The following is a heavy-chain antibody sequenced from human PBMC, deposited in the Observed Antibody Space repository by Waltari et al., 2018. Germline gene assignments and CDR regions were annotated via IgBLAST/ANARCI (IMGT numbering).Heavy chain of an antibody. J-gene: IGHJ4*02. CDR1: VGSISSGDYY. CDR2: IYYSGST. D-gene: IGHD1-26*01. CDR3: ARDREWERYFDY. Sequence: QVQLQESGPGLVKPSQTLSLPCTVSVGSISSGDYYWSCIRQPQGKGLEWIGYIYYSGSTYYNPSLKSRVTISVDTSKNQFSLKLSSVTAADTAVYYCARDREWERYFDYWGQGTLVTVSS. V-gene: IGHV4-30-4*08.